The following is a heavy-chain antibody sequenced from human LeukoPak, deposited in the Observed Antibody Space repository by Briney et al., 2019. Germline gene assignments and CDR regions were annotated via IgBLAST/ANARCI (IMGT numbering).Heavy chain of an antibody. D-gene: IGHD6-13*01. CDR2: IRYDGSNK. Sequence: GGSLRLCCAASGFTFSSYGMHWVRHAPGKGLEGVAFIRYDGSNKYYADSVKGRFTISRDNSKNTLYLQMNSLRAEDTAVYYCARLGIRVSWYTNLFDPWGQGTLVTVSS. CDR1: GFTFSSYG. CDR3: ARLGIRVSWYTNLFDP. V-gene: IGHV3-30*02. J-gene: IGHJ5*02.